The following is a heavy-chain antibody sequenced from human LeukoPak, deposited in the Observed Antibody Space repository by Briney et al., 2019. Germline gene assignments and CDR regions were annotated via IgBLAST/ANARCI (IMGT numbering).Heavy chain of an antibody. Sequence: ASVKVSCKASGYTFTGYYIHWVRQAPGQGLEWMGWINPNNGGTNSVQKFKGRVTMTTDTSTSTAYMELRSLRSDDTAVYYCARVPSRENDYWGQGTLVTVSS. D-gene: IGHD3-10*01. J-gene: IGHJ4*02. CDR2: INPNNGGT. CDR1: GYTFTGYY. CDR3: ARVPSRENDY. V-gene: IGHV1-2*02.